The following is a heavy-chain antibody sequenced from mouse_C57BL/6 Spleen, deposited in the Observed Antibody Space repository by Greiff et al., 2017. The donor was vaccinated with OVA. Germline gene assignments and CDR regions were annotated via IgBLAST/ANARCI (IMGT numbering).Heavy chain of an antibody. CDR2: IWTGGGT. V-gene: IGHV2-9-1*01. CDR3: ARNPTIVTSYYAMDY. D-gene: IGHD2-5*01. J-gene: IGHJ4*01. Sequence: QVQLKESGPGLVAPSQSLSITCTVSGFSLTSYAISWVRQPPGKGLEWLGVIWTGGGTNYNSAPKSRLSISKDNSKSQVFLKMNRLQTDDTARYYCARNPTIVTSYYAMDYWGQGTSVTVSS. CDR1: GFSLTSYA.